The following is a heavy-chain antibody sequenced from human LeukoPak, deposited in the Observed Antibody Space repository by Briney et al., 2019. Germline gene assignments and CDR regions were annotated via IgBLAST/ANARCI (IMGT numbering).Heavy chain of an antibody. Sequence: SETLSLTCTGSIDSISNYYWSWVRQPAGEGLEWIGRVYESGSTYYNPSLKSRVTMSLDTSKKQFSLTLSSVTAADTAVYFCARGPQLVVDRAAFDSWGQGILVTVSS. D-gene: IGHD2-21*01. V-gene: IGHV4-4*07. J-gene: IGHJ4*02. CDR3: ARGPQLVVDRAAFDS. CDR1: IDSISNYY. CDR2: VYESGST.